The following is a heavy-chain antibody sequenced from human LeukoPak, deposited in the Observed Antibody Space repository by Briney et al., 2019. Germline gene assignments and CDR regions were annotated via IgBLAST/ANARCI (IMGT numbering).Heavy chain of an antibody. V-gene: IGHV4-59*08. J-gene: IGHJ4*02. D-gene: IGHD2-21*02. Sequence: PSETLSLTCTVSGGSISSYYWSWIRQPPGKGLEWIGYNYYSGSTNYNPSLKSRVTISVDTSKNQFSLKLSSVTAADTAVYYCARVSCGGDCYSGHYFDYWGQGTLVTVSS. CDR3: ARVSCGGDCYSGHYFDY. CDR2: NYYSGST. CDR1: GGSISSYY.